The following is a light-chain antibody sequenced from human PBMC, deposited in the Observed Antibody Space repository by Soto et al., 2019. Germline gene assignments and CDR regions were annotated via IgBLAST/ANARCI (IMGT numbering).Light chain of an antibody. CDR1: QSVSSNY. J-gene: IGKJ1*01. V-gene: IGKV3-20*01. Sequence: EIVLTQSPGTLSLSAGERATLSCRASQSVSSNYLAWYQQKTGQPPRLLISGASSRATGIPDRFIGSGSGTDFTLTISSLEPEDFAVYYCKHYGRSPPSWTFGQGTKVEIK. CDR2: GAS. CDR3: KHYGRSPPSWT.